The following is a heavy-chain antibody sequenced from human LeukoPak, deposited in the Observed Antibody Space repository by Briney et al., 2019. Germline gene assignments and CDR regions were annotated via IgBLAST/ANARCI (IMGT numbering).Heavy chain of an antibody. D-gene: IGHD2-2*01. V-gene: IGHV4-4*07. CDR1: GGSISSYY. J-gene: IGHJ6*03. CDR2: IYTSGTT. CDR3: ARDRYCSSLNCYVDGGYYYYYYMDI. Sequence: PSETLSLTCTVSGGSISSYYWNWIRQPAGKGLEWIGRIYTSGTTNYNPSLKSRVTISVDKSKNQFSLNLSSVTAADTAVYFCARDRYCSSLNCYVDGGYYYYYYMDIWGKGTTVTVSS.